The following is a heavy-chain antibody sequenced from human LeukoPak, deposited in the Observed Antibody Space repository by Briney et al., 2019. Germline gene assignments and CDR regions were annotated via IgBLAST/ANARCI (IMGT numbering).Heavy chain of an antibody. J-gene: IGHJ3*02. Sequence: GGSLRLSCAASGFTFSSYSMNWVRQAPGKGLEWVSSISTTSSYIYYADSVKGRFTISRDNAKNSLYLQMNSLRAEDTAVNYCARDPKGTAMARGAFDIWGQGTMVTVSS. CDR3: ARDPKGTAMARGAFDI. CDR2: ISTTSSYI. CDR1: GFTFSSYS. D-gene: IGHD5-18*01. V-gene: IGHV3-21*01.